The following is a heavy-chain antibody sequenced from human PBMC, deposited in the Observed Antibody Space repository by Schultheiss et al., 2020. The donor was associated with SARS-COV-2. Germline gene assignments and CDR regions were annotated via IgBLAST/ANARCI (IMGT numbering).Heavy chain of an antibody. CDR2: ISYDGSAQ. Sequence: GESLKISCAASGFTFSSYGMHWVRQAPGKGLDWVIVISYDGSAQYYADSVKGRFAISRDYARNTLYLQMNNLRVEDTAVYYCAKDLYGPEDYWGQGTLVTVSS. D-gene: IGHD4-17*01. V-gene: IGHV3-33*03. CDR3: AKDLYGPEDY. J-gene: IGHJ4*02. CDR1: GFTFSSYG.